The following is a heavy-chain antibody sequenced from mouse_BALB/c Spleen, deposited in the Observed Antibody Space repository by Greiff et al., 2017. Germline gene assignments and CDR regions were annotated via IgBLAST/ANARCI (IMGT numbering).Heavy chain of an antibody. J-gene: IGHJ2*01. V-gene: IGHV1-54*01. CDR2: INPGSGGT. D-gene: IGHD2-14*01. CDR3: ARSGYRNYFDY. Sequence: VQLQQSGAELVRPGTSVKVSCKASGYAFTNYLIEWVKQRPGQGLEWIGVINPGSGGTNYNEKFKGKATLTADKSSSTAYMQLSSLTSDDSAVYFCARSGYRNYFDYWGQGTTLTVSS. CDR1: GYAFTNYL.